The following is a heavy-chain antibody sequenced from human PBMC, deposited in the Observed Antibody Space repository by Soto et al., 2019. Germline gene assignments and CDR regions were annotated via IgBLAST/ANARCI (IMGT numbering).Heavy chain of an antibody. CDR2: IHNNGVV. D-gene: IGHD1-7*01. Sequence: QVQQQQSGPGLVKPSDTLSLICSVSGTYISEFTWSWIRQPAGTGLEWIGRIHNNGVVHYSPSFRGRATMSIDTSSYHFSLNLQSATAADTAGYYCARESGENWTYEAHCGQGTLVTVSS. J-gene: IGHJ1*01. V-gene: IGHV4-4*07. CDR3: ARESGENWTYEAH. CDR1: GTYISEFT.